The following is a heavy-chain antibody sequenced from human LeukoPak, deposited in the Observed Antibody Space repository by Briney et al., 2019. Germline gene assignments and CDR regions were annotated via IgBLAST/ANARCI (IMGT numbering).Heavy chain of an antibody. Sequence: ETLSLTCTVSGGSISSSSDYWGWVRQAPGKGLEWVSVIYSGGSTYYADSVKGRFTISRDNSKNTLYLQMNSLRAEDTAVYYCAREVGPFHQLDYWGQGTLVTVSS. J-gene: IGHJ4*02. CDR2: IYSGGST. CDR3: AREVGPFHQLDY. CDR1: GGSISSSSDY. V-gene: IGHV3-53*01. D-gene: IGHD5-24*01.